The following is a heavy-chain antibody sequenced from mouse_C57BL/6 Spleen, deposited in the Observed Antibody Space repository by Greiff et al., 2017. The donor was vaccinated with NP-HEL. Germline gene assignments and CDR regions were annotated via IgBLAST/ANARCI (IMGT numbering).Heavy chain of an antibody. CDR1: GFTFSDYG. V-gene: IGHV5-17*01. CDR2: ISSGSSTI. J-gene: IGHJ1*03. D-gene: IGHD1-1*01. Sequence: VQLKESGGGLVKPGGSLKLSCAASGFTFSDYGMHWVRQAPEKGLEWVAYISSGSSTIYYADTVKGRFTISRDNAKNTLFLQMTSLRSEDTAMYYCAREYYGSSYLWYFDVWGTGTTVTVSS. CDR3: AREYYGSSYLWYFDV.